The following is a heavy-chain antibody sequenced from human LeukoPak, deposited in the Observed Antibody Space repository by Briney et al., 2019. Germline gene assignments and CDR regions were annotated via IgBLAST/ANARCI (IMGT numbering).Heavy chain of an antibody. CDR1: GGSISSGGYY. Sequence: SETLSLTCTVSGGSISSGGYYWSWIRQPPGKGLEWIGYIYHSGSTNYNPSLKSRVTISVDTSKNQFSLKLSSVTAADTAVYYCARDRRGYGSGYYFDYWGQGTLVTVSS. CDR3: ARDRRGYGSGYYFDY. J-gene: IGHJ4*02. V-gene: IGHV4-61*08. D-gene: IGHD3-10*01. CDR2: IYHSGST.